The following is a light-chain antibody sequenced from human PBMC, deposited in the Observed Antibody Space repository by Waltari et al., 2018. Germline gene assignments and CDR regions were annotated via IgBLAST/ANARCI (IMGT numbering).Light chain of an antibody. CDR3: CSYASSSPRLI. Sequence: QSALTPPASVSGSLGQSISISCSGTYSNVGSYDIVSWYHQRPGEAPKLLIYEVLKRPSGISNRFSGSKSGNAASLTISALQPEDEGTYYCCSYASSSPRLIFGGGTELSVL. J-gene: IGLJ2*01. V-gene: IGLV2-23*02. CDR1: YSNVGSYDI. CDR2: EVL.